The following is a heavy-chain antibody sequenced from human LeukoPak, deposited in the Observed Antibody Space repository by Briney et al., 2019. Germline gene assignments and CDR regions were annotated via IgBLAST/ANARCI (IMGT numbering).Heavy chain of an antibody. D-gene: IGHD6-13*01. J-gene: IGHJ1*01. CDR3: ARVGIAAAGTRVYFQH. CDR1: GFTFSSYA. V-gene: IGHV3-30*04. CDR2: ISYDGSNK. Sequence: GRSLRLPCAASGFTFSSYAMHWVRQAPGKGLEWVAVISYDGSNKYYADSVKGRFTISRDNSKNTLYLQMNSLRAEDTAVYYCARVGIAAAGTRVYFQHWGQGTLVTVSS.